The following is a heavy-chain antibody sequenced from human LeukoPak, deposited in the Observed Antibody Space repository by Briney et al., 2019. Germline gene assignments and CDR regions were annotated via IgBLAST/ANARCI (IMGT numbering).Heavy chain of an antibody. V-gene: IGHV1-18*01. CDR3: ARDAFRGRSPFDY. CDR2: ISAYDGNT. J-gene: IGHJ4*02. Sequence: ASVKVSCKASGGTFSSYAISWVRQAPGQGLEWMGWISAYDGNTNYAQKLQGRVTMTTDTSTSTAYMELRSLRSDDTAVYYCARDAFRGRSPFDYWGQGTLVTVSS. CDR1: GGTFSSYA.